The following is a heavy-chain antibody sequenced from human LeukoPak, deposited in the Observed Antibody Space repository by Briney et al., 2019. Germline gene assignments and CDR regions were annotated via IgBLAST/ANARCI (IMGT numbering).Heavy chain of an antibody. CDR3: ARVGNWNYWFDP. CDR2: ITHSGSP. J-gene: IGHJ5*02. Sequence: SETLSLTCAVYGGSFSGSYWSWIRQPPGKGLEWIGEITHSGSPNYNPSLKSRVTISIDTSKNQFSLKLSSVTAADTAVCFCARVGNWNYWFDPWGQGTLVTVSS. V-gene: IGHV4-34*01. D-gene: IGHD1-7*01. CDR1: GGSFSGSY.